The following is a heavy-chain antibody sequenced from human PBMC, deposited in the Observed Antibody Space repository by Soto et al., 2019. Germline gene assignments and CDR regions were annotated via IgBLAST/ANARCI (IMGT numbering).Heavy chain of an antibody. CDR1: GGNFSSYA. D-gene: IGHD3-10*01. V-gene: IGHV1-69*01. J-gene: IGHJ5*02. Sequence: QVQRVQCGAEVKKPGSSVKVSCKASGGNFSSYAISWLRQAPGQGLEWRGGIIPIFGTANYAQKFQGRVTITADESTSTAYMELSSLRSEDTAVYYCAREQKMVRGVSRRLNWLDPWGQGTLVTVSS. CDR3: AREQKMVRGVSRRLNWLDP. CDR2: IIPIFGTA.